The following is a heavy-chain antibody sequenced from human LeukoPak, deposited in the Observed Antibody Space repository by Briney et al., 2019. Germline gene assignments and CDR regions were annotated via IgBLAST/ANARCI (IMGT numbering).Heavy chain of an antibody. V-gene: IGHV1-2*02. Sequence: GASVKVSCKASGYTFTGYYMHWVRQAPGQGLEWMGWINPNSGGTNYAQKFQGRVTMTRDTSISTAYMELSSLRSEDTAVYYCASSTSGYYYDSSGYYPSWGQGTLVTVSS. J-gene: IGHJ5*02. CDR1: GYTFTGYY. D-gene: IGHD3-22*01. CDR3: ASSTSGYYYDSSGYYPS. CDR2: INPNSGGT.